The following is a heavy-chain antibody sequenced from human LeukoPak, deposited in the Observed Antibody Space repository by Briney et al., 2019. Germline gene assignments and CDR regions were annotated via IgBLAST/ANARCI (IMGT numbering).Heavy chain of an antibody. J-gene: IGHJ4*02. V-gene: IGHV1-46*01. CDR2: INPSGGST. CDR3: ARDYYGSGSLIDY. D-gene: IGHD3-10*01. Sequence: GASVKASCKASGYTFTSCYMHWVRQAPGQGLEGMGIINPSGGSTSYAQKFQGRVTMTRDTSTSTVYMELSSLRSEDTAVYYCARDYYGSGSLIDYWGQGTLVTVSS. CDR1: GYTFTSCY.